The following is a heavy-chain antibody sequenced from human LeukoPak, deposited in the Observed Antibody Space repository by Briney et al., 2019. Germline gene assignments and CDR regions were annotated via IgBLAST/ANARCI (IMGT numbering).Heavy chain of an antibody. CDR2: MSYDGSNK. Sequence: PGRSLRLSCAASGFTFSSYGMRWVRQAPGKGLEWVAVMSYDGSNKYYADSVKGRFTISRDNSKNTLYLQMNSLRAEDTAVYYCAKDEQLAFDYWGQGTLVTVSS. V-gene: IGHV3-30*18. J-gene: IGHJ4*02. CDR3: AKDEQLAFDY. D-gene: IGHD6-6*01. CDR1: GFTFSSYG.